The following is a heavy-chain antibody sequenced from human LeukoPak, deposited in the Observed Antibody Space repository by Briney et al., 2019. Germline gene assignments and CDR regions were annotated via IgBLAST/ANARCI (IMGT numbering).Heavy chain of an antibody. V-gene: IGHV4-34*01. CDR2: INRSGST. CDR3: ARAGRYCSSTRCNRVSYYYYYGMDV. CDR1: GFTFSGYY. D-gene: IGHD2-2*02. Sequence: ASETLSFTCAGYGFTFSGYYWSWIRHAPGKGLEWIGEINRSGSTNYNTSLNRGVIITVDTSKNQFLQMLSSRTAADTAAYYCARAGRYCSSTRCNRVSYYYYYGMDVWGQGTTVTVSS. J-gene: IGHJ6*02.